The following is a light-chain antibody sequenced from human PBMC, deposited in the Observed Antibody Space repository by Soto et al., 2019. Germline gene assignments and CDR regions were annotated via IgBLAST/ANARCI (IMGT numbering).Light chain of an antibody. CDR3: QHYNSYSEA. J-gene: IGKJ1*01. Sequence: EIQMTQAPSTLSGSVGDRGTITCRASQTISSWLAWYQQKPGKAPKLLIYKASTLKSGVPSRFSGSGSGTEFTLTISSLQPDDFATYYCQHYNSYSEAFGQGTKVELK. CDR2: KAS. CDR1: QTISSW. V-gene: IGKV1-5*03.